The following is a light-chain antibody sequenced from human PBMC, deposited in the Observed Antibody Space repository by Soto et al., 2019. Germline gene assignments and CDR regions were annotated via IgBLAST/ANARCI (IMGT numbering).Light chain of an antibody. CDR2: DAS. J-gene: IGKJ1*01. CDR3: QVRAVWPT. CDR1: QSVSTS. V-gene: IGKV3-11*01. Sequence: IVLTQSPATLSLSPGERAALSCRASQSVSTSLAWYQHKPGQAPRLIIYDASKRAAGIPARFSGSGSGTDSTLTSSSPEDDDFAVYYWQVRAVWPTFGQGTKVEIK.